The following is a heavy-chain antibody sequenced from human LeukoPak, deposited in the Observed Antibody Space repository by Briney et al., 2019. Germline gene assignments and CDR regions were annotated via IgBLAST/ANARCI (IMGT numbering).Heavy chain of an antibody. CDR1: GFIFSTYG. D-gene: IGHD3-9*01. Sequence: GGSLRLSCAASGFIFSTYGMYWVRQAPGKGLEWVAFIRHDGSIKNYADSVKGRSTISRDNSKSTLYLQMNSLRAEDTAVYYCAKVSLTDIDYWGQGTLVTVSS. CDR3: AKVSLTDIDY. CDR2: IRHDGSIK. J-gene: IGHJ4*02. V-gene: IGHV3-30*02.